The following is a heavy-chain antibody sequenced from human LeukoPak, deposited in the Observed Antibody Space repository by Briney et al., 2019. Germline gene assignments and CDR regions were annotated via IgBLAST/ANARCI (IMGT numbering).Heavy chain of an antibody. CDR1: GFTFSSYG. J-gene: IGHJ4*02. CDR2: ISYDGSNK. CDR3: AKAHVRDGYNYGY. Sequence: GRSLRLSCAASGFTFSSYGMHWVRQAPGKGLEWVAVISYDGSNKYYADSVKGRFTISRDNSKNTLYLQMNSLRAEDTAVYYCAKAHVRDGYNYGYWGQGTLVTVSS. D-gene: IGHD5-24*01. V-gene: IGHV3-30*18.